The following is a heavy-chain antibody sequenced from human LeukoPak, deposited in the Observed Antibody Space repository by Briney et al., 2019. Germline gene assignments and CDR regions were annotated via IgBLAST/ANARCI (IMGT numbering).Heavy chain of an antibody. CDR3: ARGGGGRYFDWFPTNDAFDI. V-gene: IGHV3-30-3*01. CDR2: ISYHGSNK. J-gene: IGHJ3*02. D-gene: IGHD3-9*01. Sequence: GGSLRLSCAASGFTFSSYAMHWVRQAPGKGLEWVAVISYHGSNKYYADSVKGRFTISRDNSKNTLYLQMNSLRAEDTAVYYCARGGGGRYFDWFPTNDAFDIWGQGTMVAVSS. CDR1: GFTFSSYA.